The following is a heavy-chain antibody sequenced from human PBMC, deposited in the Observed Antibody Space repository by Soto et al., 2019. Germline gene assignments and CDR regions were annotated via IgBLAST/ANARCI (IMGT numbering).Heavy chain of an antibody. Sequence: QVQLQQSGPGLVKPSQTLSLTCAISGDSVSSNSAAWNWIRQSPSRGLEWLGRTYYRSKWHNDYAVAGKSRITIKPDTSRNQCSLEMNSVTPEDTAVYYCARIVGGAPDYWGQGTLVTVSS. J-gene: IGHJ4*02. V-gene: IGHV6-1*01. D-gene: IGHD1-26*01. CDR1: GDSVSSNSAA. CDR2: TYYRSKWHN. CDR3: ARIVGGAPDY.